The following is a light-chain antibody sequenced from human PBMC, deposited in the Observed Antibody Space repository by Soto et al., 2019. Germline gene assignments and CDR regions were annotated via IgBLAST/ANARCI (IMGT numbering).Light chain of an antibody. CDR3: QQSYTTRPIT. J-gene: IGKJ5*01. CDR1: QGISSF. Sequence: DIQMTQSPSSLSSSVGDRVTITCWASQGISSFLAWYQQKPGKAPNLLMYAASTLQSGVPSRFSGSGSGTDFTLTISSLQPEDFATYYCQQSYTTRPITFGQGTRLEI. V-gene: IGKV1-39*01. CDR2: AAS.